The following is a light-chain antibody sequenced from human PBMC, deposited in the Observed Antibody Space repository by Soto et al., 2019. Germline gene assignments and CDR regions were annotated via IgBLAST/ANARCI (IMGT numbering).Light chain of an antibody. V-gene: IGKV3-11*01. CDR2: DAS. CDR3: QHRSNWPPVYS. Sequence: EIVLTQSPGTLSLSPGDRATLSCRASQSVAGYLAWYQQKPGQAPRLLMFDASTRATGIPARFSGSGSGTDFSLTISGLEPGDFAVYYCQHRSNWPPVYSFGQGTKLEIK. J-gene: IGKJ2*03. CDR1: QSVAGY.